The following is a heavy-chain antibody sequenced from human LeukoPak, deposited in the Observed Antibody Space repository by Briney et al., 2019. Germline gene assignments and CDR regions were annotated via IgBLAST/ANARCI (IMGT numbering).Heavy chain of an antibody. Sequence: GGSLRLSCAASGFTVSSNYMSWVRQAPGKGLEWVSVIYSGGSTYYADSVKGRFTISRDNSKNTVHFQMNSLRPEDTAVYYCARDSGGPLRSGWYEGDYFDYWGQGTLVTVSS. CDR2: IYSGGST. CDR1: GFTVSSNY. V-gene: IGHV3-66*02. CDR3: ARDSGGPLRSGWYEGDYFDY. J-gene: IGHJ4*02. D-gene: IGHD6-19*01.